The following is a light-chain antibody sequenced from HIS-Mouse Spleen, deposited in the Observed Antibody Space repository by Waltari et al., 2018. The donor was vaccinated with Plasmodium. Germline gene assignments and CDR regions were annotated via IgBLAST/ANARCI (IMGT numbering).Light chain of an antibody. CDR3: NSRDSSGNHLV. CDR1: SLRSYY. CDR2: GKN. V-gene: IGLV3-19*01. Sequence: SSELTQDPAVSVALGQTVRITCQGDSLRSYYASWYQPKQGQAPVLVIYGKNNRPSGIPDRFSGSSSGNTASLTITGAQAEDEADYYCNSRDSSGNHLVFGGGTKLTVL. J-gene: IGLJ2*01.